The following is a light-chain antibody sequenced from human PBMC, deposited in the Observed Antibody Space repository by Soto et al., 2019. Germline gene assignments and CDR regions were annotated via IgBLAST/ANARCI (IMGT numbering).Light chain of an antibody. V-gene: IGKV3-15*01. CDR3: QQYNNWPRT. J-gene: IGKJ1*01. Sequence: EIVLTQSPATLSVSPGERATLSCRASQSVSSNLAWYQQKPGQAPRLLIYSASTRATGVPARFSGSGSGTEFTLTISSLQSEEFAVYYCQQYNNWPRTVGQGTKVDIK. CDR2: SAS. CDR1: QSVSSN.